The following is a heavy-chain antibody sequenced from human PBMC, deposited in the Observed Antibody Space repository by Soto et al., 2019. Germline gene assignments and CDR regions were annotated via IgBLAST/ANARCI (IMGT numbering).Heavy chain of an antibody. CDR1: GGTFSSYA. D-gene: IGHD2-15*01. Sequence: SVKVSCKASGGTFSSYAISWVRQAPGQGLEWMGGIIPIFGTANYAQKFQGRVAITADESTSTAYMELSSLRSEDTAVYYCARDNSGGSRRGAFDIWGQGTTVTVSS. CDR2: IIPIFGTA. CDR3: ARDNSGGSRRGAFDI. J-gene: IGHJ3*02. V-gene: IGHV1-69*13.